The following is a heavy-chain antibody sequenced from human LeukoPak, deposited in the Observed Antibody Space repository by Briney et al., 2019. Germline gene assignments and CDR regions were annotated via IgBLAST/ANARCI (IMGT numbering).Heavy chain of an antibody. CDR1: GGSFSGYY. V-gene: IGHV4-34*01. CDR3: ARMEGAITHDAFDI. Sequence: SESLSLTCAVYGGSFSGYYWSWIRQPPGKGLEWIGEINHGGSTNYNPSLKSRVTISVDTSKNQFSLKLSSVTAADTAVYYCARMEGAITHDAFDIWGQGTIVTVSS. D-gene: IGHD5-12*01. CDR2: INHGGST. J-gene: IGHJ3*02.